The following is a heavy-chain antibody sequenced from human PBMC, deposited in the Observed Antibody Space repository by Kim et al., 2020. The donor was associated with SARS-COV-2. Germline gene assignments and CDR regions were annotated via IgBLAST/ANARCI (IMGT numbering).Heavy chain of an antibody. J-gene: IGHJ6*01. CDR2: AKSKSDGGTK. CDR1: GFTFSNAW. CDR3: TRDPYICRGYDYYYG. V-gene: IGHV3-15*01. Sequence: GGSLRLSCAASGFTFSNAWNSWLCQGPAKGQEWVCGAKSKSDGGTKDYAAPVKGRFTISRDNSQNTLYLQMNSLKTEDTAVYYCTRDPYICRGYDYYYG. D-gene: IGHD3-9*01.